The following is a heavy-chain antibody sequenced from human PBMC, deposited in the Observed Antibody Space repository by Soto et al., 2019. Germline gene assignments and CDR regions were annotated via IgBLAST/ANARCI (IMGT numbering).Heavy chain of an antibody. CDR2: INHSGST. CDR1: GESFSGYY. CDR3: ARPTVTTVGWFDP. J-gene: IGHJ5*02. Sequence: ASETLSLTCAVYGESFSGYYWSWIRQSPGKGLEWIGEINHSGSTNYNPSLKSRVTISVDTSKNQFSLKLSSVTAADTAVYYCARPTVTTVGWFDPWGQGTLVTVSS. D-gene: IGHD4-17*01. V-gene: IGHV4-34*01.